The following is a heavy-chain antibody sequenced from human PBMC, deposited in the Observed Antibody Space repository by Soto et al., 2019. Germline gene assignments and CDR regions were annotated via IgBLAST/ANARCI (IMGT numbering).Heavy chain of an antibody. Sequence: QMQLVQSGAEMRKPGASVKVSCKTSGFTFTGYYIHWVRQAPGQGLEWMGWINPDTGDTKYAQRFQGRVALTGDTSINTAYMDLSRLRPDDTAFFYCARGPQLWLPPSDYWGQGTLVTVSS. CDR2: INPDTGDT. CDR1: GFTFTGYY. J-gene: IGHJ4*02. CDR3: ARGPQLWLPPSDY. D-gene: IGHD5-18*01. V-gene: IGHV1-2*02.